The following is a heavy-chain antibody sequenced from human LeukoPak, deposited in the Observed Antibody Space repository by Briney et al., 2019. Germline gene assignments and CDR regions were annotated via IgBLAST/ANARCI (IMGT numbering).Heavy chain of an antibody. V-gene: IGHV1-69*06. CDR3: ARGTHGEATGEFDY. CDR1: GGTFSSYA. J-gene: IGHJ4*02. D-gene: IGHD1-26*01. CDR2: IIPIFGTA. Sequence: VASVKVSCKASGGTFSSYAISWVRQAPGQGLECMGGIIPIFGTANYAQKFQGRVTITADKSTSTAYMELSSLRSEDTAVYYCARGTHGEATGEFDYWGQGTLVTVSS.